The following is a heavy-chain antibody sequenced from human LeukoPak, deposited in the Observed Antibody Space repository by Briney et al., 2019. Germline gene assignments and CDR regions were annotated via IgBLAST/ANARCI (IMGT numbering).Heavy chain of an antibody. CDR3: ARDLWDTAIDNWFDP. D-gene: IGHD5-18*01. J-gene: IGHJ5*02. V-gene: IGHV1-18*01. Sequence: ASVKVFCKASGYTFTSYGISWVRQAPGQGLEWMGWISAYNGNTNYAQKLQGRVTMTTDTSTSTAYMEPRSLRSDDTAVYYCARDLWDTAIDNWFDPWGQGTLVTVSS. CDR2: ISAYNGNT. CDR1: GYTFTSYG.